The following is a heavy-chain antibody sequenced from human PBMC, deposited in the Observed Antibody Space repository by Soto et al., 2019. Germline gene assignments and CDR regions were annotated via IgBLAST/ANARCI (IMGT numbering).Heavy chain of an antibody. D-gene: IGHD1-26*01. V-gene: IGHV1-8*01. Sequence: ASVKVSCKASGYTFTSYDIDWVRQATGQGLEWMGWMNPNSGNTDYAQKLQGRVTMTTDTSTSTAYMELRSLRSDDTAVYYCARDDSGSYLDLDYWGQGTLVTVSS. CDR2: MNPNSGNT. CDR3: ARDDSGSYLDLDY. J-gene: IGHJ4*02. CDR1: GYTFTSYD.